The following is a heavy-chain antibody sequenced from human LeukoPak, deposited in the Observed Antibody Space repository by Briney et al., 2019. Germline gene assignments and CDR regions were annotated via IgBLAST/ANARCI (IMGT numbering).Heavy chain of an antibody. J-gene: IGHJ6*02. D-gene: IGHD5-18*01. CDR2: IDPNTGDT. CDR1: GQSLTCHF. Sequence: ASVKVSCKASGQSLTCHFIHWVRQAPGQGLEWVGRIDPNTGDTIYAQNFQGRVTVTSATSISTAYMELSRLRSDDTAVYYCARGTLIQLWFYGMDVWGQGTTVTVSS. V-gene: IGHV1-2*06. CDR3: ARGTLIQLWFYGMDV.